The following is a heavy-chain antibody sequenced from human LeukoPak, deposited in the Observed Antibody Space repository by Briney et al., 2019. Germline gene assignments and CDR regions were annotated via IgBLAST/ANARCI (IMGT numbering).Heavy chain of an antibody. V-gene: IGHV3-21*01. CDR1: GFTFSSYS. D-gene: IGHD6-6*01. Sequence: GGSLRLSCAASGFTFSSYSMNWVRQAPGKGLEWVSSISSGSTYMYYADSVKGRFTISRDNAENSMYLQMNSLRAEDTAVYYCGRVGGRSKAAKGDAFDIWGQGTMVVVSS. CDR2: ISSGSTYM. J-gene: IGHJ3*02. CDR3: GRVGGRSKAAKGDAFDI.